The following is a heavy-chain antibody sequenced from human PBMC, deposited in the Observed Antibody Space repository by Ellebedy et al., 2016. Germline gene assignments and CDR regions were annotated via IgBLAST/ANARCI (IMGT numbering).Heavy chain of an antibody. Sequence: GGSLRLSXAASGFTFNNYAIHWVRQAPGKGLEWVAVISYDGSNEYYADSVKGRFTISRDNSKSTLYLQMNSLRAEDTAVYFCAKDLHGYDYYYFYYMDVWGKGTTVTVSS. CDR2: ISYDGSNE. CDR3: AKDLHGYDYYYFYYMDV. J-gene: IGHJ6*03. D-gene: IGHD5-12*01. V-gene: IGHV3-30*18. CDR1: GFTFNNYA.